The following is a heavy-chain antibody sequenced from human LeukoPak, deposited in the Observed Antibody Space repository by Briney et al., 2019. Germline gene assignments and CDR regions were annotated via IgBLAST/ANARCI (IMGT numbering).Heavy chain of an antibody. CDR2: IYHSGST. V-gene: IGHV4-38-2*02. D-gene: IGHD3-10*01. J-gene: IGHJ6*03. Sequence: SETLSLTCTVSGYSISSGYYWGWIRQPPGKGLEWIGSIYHSGSTYYNPSLKSRVTISVDTSKNQFSLELSSVTAADTAVYYCARGVGGWFGEPYYYYYYMDVWGKGTTVTVSS. CDR1: GYSISSGYY. CDR3: ARGVGGWFGEPYYYYYYMDV.